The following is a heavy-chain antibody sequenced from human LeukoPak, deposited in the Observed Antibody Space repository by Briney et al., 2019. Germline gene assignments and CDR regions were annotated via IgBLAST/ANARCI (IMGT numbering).Heavy chain of an antibody. V-gene: IGHV5-10-1*01. CDR1: GYSFTSYW. D-gene: IGHD3-16*02. Sequence: GESLKISCKGSGYSFTSYWISWVRQMPGKGLEWMGRIDPSDSYTNYSPSFQGHVTISADKSISTAYLQWSSLKASDTAMYYSARDGAIGDAFDTWGQGTMVTVSS. CDR2: IDPSDSYT. J-gene: IGHJ3*02. CDR3: ARDGAIGDAFDT.